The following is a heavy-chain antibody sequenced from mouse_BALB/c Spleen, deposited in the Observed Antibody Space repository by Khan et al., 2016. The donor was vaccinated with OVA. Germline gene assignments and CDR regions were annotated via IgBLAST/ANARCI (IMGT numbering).Heavy chain of an antibody. V-gene: IGHV1-77*01. Sequence: QVQLQQSGPVLVKPGASVKMSCKASGYTFSDYVMNWVKQRTGQGLEWLGQIYPGSGNPYYNEKFKGKATLTTDKSSNTAYMQLSSLTSDDSAVYFCARSGYGSLVYWGQGTALTVSS. J-gene: IGHJ2*01. CDR3: ARSGYGSLVY. D-gene: IGHD1-1*01. CDR2: IYPGSGNP. CDR1: GYTFSDYV.